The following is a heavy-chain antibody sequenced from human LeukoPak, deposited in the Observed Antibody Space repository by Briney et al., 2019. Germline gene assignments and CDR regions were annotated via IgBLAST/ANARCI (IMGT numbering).Heavy chain of an antibody. CDR2: FFPIFNTA. CDR1: GGTFISYT. D-gene: IGHD2-15*01. CDR3: ESTADMARAVRYYDY. V-gene: IGHV1-69*13. J-gene: IGHJ4*02. Sequence: SVNVSCKASGGTFISYTINSVRQAPGQGLQWMGGFFPIFNTANYAQKFQGRVTITADASTSTAYMELSRMRSEDEDVYYCESTADMARAVRYYDYWGQGNLVTVSS.